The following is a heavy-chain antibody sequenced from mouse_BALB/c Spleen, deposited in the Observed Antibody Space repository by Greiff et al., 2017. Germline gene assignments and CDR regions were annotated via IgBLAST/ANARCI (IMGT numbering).Heavy chain of an antibody. CDR2: INPSSGYT. V-gene: IGHV1-4*02. CDR1: GYTFTSYT. CDR3: ARRLNWDGALDY. Sequence: QVQLKQSAAELARPGASVKMSCKASGYTFTSYTMHWVKQRPGQGLEWIGYINPSSGYTEYNQKFKDKTTLTADKSSSTAYMQLSSLTSEDSAVYYCARRLNWDGALDYWGQGTTLTVSS. J-gene: IGHJ2*01. D-gene: IGHD4-1*01.